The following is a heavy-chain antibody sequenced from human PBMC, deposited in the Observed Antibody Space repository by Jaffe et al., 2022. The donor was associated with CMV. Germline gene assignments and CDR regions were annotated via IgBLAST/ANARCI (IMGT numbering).Heavy chain of an antibody. J-gene: IGHJ5*02. CDR1: GYSFTSYW. Sequence: EVQLVQSGAEVKKPGESLKISCKGSGYSFTSYWIGWVRQMPGKGLEWMGIIYPGDSDTRYSPSFQGQVTISADKSISTAYLQWSSLKASDTAMYYCARSGAEIGYCSGGSCRFGWFDPWGQGTLVTVSS. CDR3: ARSGAEIGYCSGGSCRFGWFDP. V-gene: IGHV5-51*01. CDR2: IYPGDSDT. D-gene: IGHD2-15*01.